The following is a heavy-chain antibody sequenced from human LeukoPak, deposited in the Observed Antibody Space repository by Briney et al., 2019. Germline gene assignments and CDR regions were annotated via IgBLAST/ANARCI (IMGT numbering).Heavy chain of an antibody. V-gene: IGHV1-69*13. Sequence: SVKVSCEASGGTFSNYAISWVRQAPGQGLEWMGAIIPIFGTANYAQKFQGRVTITADESTSTAYMELSSLRSEDTAVYYCARILSSSWYEYFHHWGQGTLVTVSS. J-gene: IGHJ1*01. D-gene: IGHD6-19*01. CDR1: GGTFSNYA. CDR3: ARILSSSWYEYFHH. CDR2: IIPIFGTA.